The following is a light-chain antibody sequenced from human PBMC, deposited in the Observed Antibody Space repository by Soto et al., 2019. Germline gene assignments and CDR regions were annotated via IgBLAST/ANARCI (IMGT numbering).Light chain of an antibody. CDR2: GAS. V-gene: IGKV3-15*01. J-gene: IGKJ1*01. CDR3: QQYNNWPPDRT. CDR1: QSVGSN. Sequence: EIVMTQSPATLSVSPGERATLSCRASQSVGSNLAWYQLKPGQAPRLLIYGASTRATGIPARFSGSGSGTDFSRTISSLQSEAFAIYFCQQYNNWPPDRTFGQGTKVEIK.